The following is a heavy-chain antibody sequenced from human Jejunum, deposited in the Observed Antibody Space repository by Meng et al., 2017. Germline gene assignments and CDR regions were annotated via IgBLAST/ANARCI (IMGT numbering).Heavy chain of an antibody. V-gene: IGHV3-30*01. CDR1: GFTFASSA. CDR3: AKDGGVGFTDFDY. Sequence: QVQPVGSGGGVGQPGRSLRLFCVASGFTFASSAMHWVRQAPGKGLEWVTVVSSSVNYKYYADSVKGRFTISRDNSKNTLFLEMNSLRPEDTAVYYCAKDGGVGFTDFDYWSQGTLVTVSS. CDR2: VSSSVNYK. D-gene: IGHD3-16*01. J-gene: IGHJ4*02.